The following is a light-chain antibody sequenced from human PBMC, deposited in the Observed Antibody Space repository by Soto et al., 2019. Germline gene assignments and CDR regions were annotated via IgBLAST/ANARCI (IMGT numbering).Light chain of an antibody. J-gene: IGKJ3*01. CDR1: QGISNY. Sequence: DIQMTQSPSSLSASVGDRVTITCRASQGISNYLAWYQQKPGKVPKLLIYAASTLQSGVPSRFSGSGSGTDLTLTISSLQPEDVATYSCPKYNSAPFPFGPGTKVDIK. CDR3: PKYNSAPFP. V-gene: IGKV1-27*01. CDR2: AAS.